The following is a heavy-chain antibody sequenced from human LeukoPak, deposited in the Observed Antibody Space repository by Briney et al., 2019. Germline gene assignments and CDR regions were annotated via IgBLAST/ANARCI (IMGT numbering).Heavy chain of an antibody. CDR1: GYSFSRYW. D-gene: IGHD2-15*01. J-gene: IGHJ5*02. V-gene: IGHV5-51*01. CDR2: IYPDDSDT. Sequence: GESLKISCKGSGYSFSRYWIGWVRQMPGKGLEWMGIIYPDDSDTRYSPSFQGQVTISADKSVSTAYLQWSSLKASDTAMYYCARLGGSRAGGFDPWGQGTLVTVSS. CDR3: ARLGGSRAGGFDP.